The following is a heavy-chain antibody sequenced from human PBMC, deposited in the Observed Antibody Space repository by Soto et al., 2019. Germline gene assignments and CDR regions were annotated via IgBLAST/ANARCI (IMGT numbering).Heavy chain of an antibody. Sequence: QVQLVESGGGVVQPGGSLRLYCTASGFTFTTFGIHWVRQAPGKGLEWVALISYDGHNKYYSDSVKGRFTISRANYKNPLSLQMNSVRAEDTAVYYCAKDLQAYGDYIYYYYGMDVWGEGTTVSVSS. CDR3: AKDLQAYGDYIYYYYGMDV. CDR2: ISYDGHNK. D-gene: IGHD4-17*01. V-gene: IGHV3-30*18. J-gene: IGHJ6*02. CDR1: GFTFTTFG.